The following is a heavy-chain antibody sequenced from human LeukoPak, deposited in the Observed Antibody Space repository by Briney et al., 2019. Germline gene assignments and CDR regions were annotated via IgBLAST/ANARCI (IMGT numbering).Heavy chain of an antibody. V-gene: IGHV4-31*03. D-gene: IGHD2-2*01. J-gene: IGHJ6*02. CDR3: ARAPIVVVPAANYYYYGMDV. Sequence: SQTLSLTCTVSGGSISSGGYCWSWIRQHPGKGLEWIGYIYYSGSTYYNPSLKSRVTISVDTSKNQFSLKLSSVTAADTAVYYCARAPIVVVPAANYYYYGMDVWGQGTTVTVSS. CDR2: IYYSGST. CDR1: GGSISSGGYC.